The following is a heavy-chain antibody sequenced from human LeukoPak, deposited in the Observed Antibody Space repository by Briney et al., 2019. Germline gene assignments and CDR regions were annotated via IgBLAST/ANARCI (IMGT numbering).Heavy chain of an antibody. J-gene: IGHJ5*02. CDR2: INPSGGST. V-gene: IGHV1-46*01. D-gene: IGHD3-10*01. Sequence: GASVKVSCKASGYTFTSYYMHWVRQAPGQGLEWMGIINPSGGSTSYAQKFQGRVSIIRDTSASTAYMELSSLRSEDTAVYYCAVRGVTACLDPWGQGTLVTVSS. CDR1: GYTFTSYY. CDR3: AVRGVTACLDP.